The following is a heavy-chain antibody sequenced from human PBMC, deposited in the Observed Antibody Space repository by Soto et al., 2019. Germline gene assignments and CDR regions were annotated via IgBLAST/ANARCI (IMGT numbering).Heavy chain of an antibody. D-gene: IGHD2-2*01. CDR3: ANHIGGSCTSTTCYAYYGMDV. Sequence: PSETLSLTCAVYGGSFSGYYWSWVRQSPGKGLEWVSFITTGGGGTYYADSVKGRFTMSRDNSKNTLYLQMKSLKAEDTAVYYYANHIGGSCTSTTCYAYYGMDVWGQGTTVTVSS. V-gene: IGHV3-23*01. J-gene: IGHJ6*02. CDR1: GGSFSGYY. CDR2: ITTGGGGT.